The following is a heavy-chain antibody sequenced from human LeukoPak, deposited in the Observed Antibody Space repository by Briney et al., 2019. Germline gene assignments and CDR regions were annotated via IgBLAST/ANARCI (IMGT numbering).Heavy chain of an antibody. CDR1: GFTFSSYG. J-gene: IGHJ4*02. V-gene: IGHV3-30*02. D-gene: IGHD6-19*01. CDR2: IRYDGSNK. Sequence: PGGSLRLSCAASGFTFSSYGMHWVRQAPGKGLEWVAFIRYDGSNKYYADSVKGRFTISRGNSKNTLYLQMNSLRAEDTAVYHCARPYGTGWSGLEYWGQGSLVIVSS. CDR3: ARPYGTGWSGLEY.